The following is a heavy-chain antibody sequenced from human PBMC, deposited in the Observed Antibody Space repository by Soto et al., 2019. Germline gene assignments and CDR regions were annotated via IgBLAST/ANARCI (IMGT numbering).Heavy chain of an antibody. J-gene: IGHJ3*01. D-gene: IGHD3-16*01. CDR3: AKDPFVAFDL. CDR1: GFTFSSYA. V-gene: IGHV3-23*01. CDR2: ISDSGGST. Sequence: VQLLESGGGLVQPGGSLRLSCAASGFTFSSYAMSWVRQAPGKGLECVSAISDSGGSTYYADSVKGRFTVSRDNSKNTLYLQMNSLRAEDTALYYCAKDPFVAFDLWGQGTMVTVSS.